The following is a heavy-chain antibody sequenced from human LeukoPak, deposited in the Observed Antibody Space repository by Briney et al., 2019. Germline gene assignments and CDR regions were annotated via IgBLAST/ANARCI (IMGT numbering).Heavy chain of an antibody. CDR3: ARGAGSPHYLDS. CDR2: IAGIDGNT. Sequence: GGSLRLSCVASGFTFSIYALSWVRQAPGKGMEWVSVIAGIDGNTYYAESVKGRFTISRDNSRNTLYLQMNSLRAEDTAVYYCARGAGSPHYLDSWGQGTLVTVSS. J-gene: IGHJ4*02. V-gene: IGHV3-23*01. CDR1: GFTFSIYA. D-gene: IGHD6-13*01.